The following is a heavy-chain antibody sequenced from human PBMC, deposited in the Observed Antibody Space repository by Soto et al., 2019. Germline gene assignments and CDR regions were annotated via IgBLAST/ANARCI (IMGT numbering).Heavy chain of an antibody. CDR3: ARGGNSGSYYFYFDY. D-gene: IGHD1-26*01. CDR1: GGSISSYY. V-gene: IGHV4-59*01. Sequence: NPSETLSLTCTVSGGSISSYYWSWIRQPPGKGLEWIGYIYYSGSTNYNPSLKSRVTISVDTSKNQFSLKLSSVTAADTAVYYCARGGNSGSYYFYFDYWGQGTLVTVSS. J-gene: IGHJ4*02. CDR2: IYYSGST.